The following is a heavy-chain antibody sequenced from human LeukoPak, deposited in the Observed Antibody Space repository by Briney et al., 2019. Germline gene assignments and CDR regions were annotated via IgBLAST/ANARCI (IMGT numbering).Heavy chain of an antibody. CDR3: ARDGVLRYFDWPLPLTHYFDY. V-gene: IGHV3-48*03. CDR1: GFTFSSYE. J-gene: IGHJ4*02. D-gene: IGHD3-9*01. CDR2: ISSSGSTI. Sequence: PGGSLRLSCAASGFTFSSYEMNWARQAPGRGLEWVSYISSSGSTIYYADSVKGRFTISRDNAKNSLYLQMNSLRAEDTAVYYCARDGVLRYFDWPLPLTHYFDYWGRGTLVTVSS.